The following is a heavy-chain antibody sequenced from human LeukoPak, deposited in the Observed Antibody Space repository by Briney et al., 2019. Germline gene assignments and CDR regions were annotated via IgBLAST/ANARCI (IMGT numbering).Heavy chain of an antibody. V-gene: IGHV1-8*01. CDR3: ARLKDIVVVPADAFDI. CDR1: GYTFTSYD. Sequence: ASVKVSCKASGYTFTSYDINWVRQATGQRLEWMGWMNPNSGNTGYAQKFQGRVTMTRNTSISTAYMELSSLRSEDTAVYYCARLKDIVVVPADAFDIWGQGTMVTVSS. J-gene: IGHJ3*02. D-gene: IGHD2-2*01. CDR2: MNPNSGNT.